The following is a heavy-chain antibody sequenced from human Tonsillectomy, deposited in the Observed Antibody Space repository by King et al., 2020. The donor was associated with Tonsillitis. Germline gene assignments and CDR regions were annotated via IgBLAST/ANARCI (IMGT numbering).Heavy chain of an antibody. Sequence: VQLQESGPGLVKPSETLSLTCTVSGGSISSYYWSWIRQPPGRGLDRIGYIYNSGSPTFNPSLKSRVTFSVDTSKNQFSLKLSSVTAADTAVYYCARGGSSSWYAFYFDYWGQGTLVTVSS. CDR1: GGSISSYY. V-gene: IGHV4-59*01. J-gene: IGHJ4*02. CDR2: IYNSGSP. CDR3: ARGGSSSWYAFYFDY. D-gene: IGHD6-13*01.